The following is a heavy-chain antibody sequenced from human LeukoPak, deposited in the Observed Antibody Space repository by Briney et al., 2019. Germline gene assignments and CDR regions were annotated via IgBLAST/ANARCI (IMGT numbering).Heavy chain of an antibody. CDR2: ISWNSGSI. CDR1: GFDFGDYT. V-gene: IGHV3-43*01. CDR3: ARDIYDSGDFRGDF. J-gene: IGHJ4*02. Sequence: GGSLRLSCAVSGFDFGDYTMHWVRQPPGKGLEWVSLISWNSGSIKCTESVKGRFTISRDNSKNSLYLQMSSLRTEDTALYYCARDIYDSGDFRGDFWGQGTLVTVSS. D-gene: IGHD3-22*01.